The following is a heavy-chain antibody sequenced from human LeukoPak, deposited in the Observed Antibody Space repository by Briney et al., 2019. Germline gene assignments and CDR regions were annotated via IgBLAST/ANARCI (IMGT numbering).Heavy chain of an antibody. D-gene: IGHD6-6*01. CDR1: GGTFSSYA. V-gene: IGHV1-69*04. J-gene: IGHJ4*02. CDR2: IIPILGIA. Sequence: SVKVSCKASGGTFSSYAISWVRQAPGQGLEWMGRIIPILGIANYAQKFQGRVTITADKSTSTAYMELSSLRSEDTAVYYCARDPVGSSSDYWGQGTLVTVSS. CDR3: ARDPVGSSSDY.